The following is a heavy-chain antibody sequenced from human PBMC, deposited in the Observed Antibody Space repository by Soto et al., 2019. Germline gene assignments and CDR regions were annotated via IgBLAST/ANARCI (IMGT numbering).Heavy chain of an antibody. CDR2: IYPADSDT. CDR1: GYSFTTYW. Sequence: GESLKISCKASGYSFTTYWIGWVRQMPGKGLEWMGVIYPADSDTAYSPSFQGHVTISADKSINTAYLQWASLKASDTAIYYCARHVDASPFDSWGQGTLVTVSS. J-gene: IGHJ4*02. V-gene: IGHV5-51*01. D-gene: IGHD2-15*01. CDR3: ARHVDASPFDS.